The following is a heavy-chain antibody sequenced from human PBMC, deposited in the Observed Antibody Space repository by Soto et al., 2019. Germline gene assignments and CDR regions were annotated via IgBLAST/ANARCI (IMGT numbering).Heavy chain of an antibody. CDR3: ARDQGADSSGWLAY. V-gene: IGHV1-69*08. CDR2: IIPILGIA. CDR1: GGTFSSYT. D-gene: IGHD6-19*01. Sequence: QVQLVQSGAEVQKPGSSVKVSCKASGGTFSSYTISWVRQAPGQGLEWMGRIIPILGIANYAQKFQDRVTIPEDKSTSTAYMELSSLRSEDTAVYYCARDQGADSSGWLAYWGQGTLVTVSS. J-gene: IGHJ4*02.